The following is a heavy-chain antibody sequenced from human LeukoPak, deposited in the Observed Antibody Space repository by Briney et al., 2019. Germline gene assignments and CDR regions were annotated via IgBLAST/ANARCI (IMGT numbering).Heavy chain of an antibody. CDR1: GGSISTYY. CDR3: ARGGIRQTFDN. D-gene: IGHD3-3*02. V-gene: IGHV4-59*01. J-gene: IGHJ4*02. CDR2: IYYSGST. Sequence: SETLSLTCTVSGGSISTYYWNWIRQPPGKGLEWIGYIYYSGSTNYNPSLKSRVTIPVDTSKNQFSLNLTSVTAADTAVYYCARGGIRQTFDNWGQGTLVTVSS.